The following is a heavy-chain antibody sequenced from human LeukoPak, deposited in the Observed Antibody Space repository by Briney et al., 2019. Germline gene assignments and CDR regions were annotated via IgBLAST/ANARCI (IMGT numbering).Heavy chain of an antibody. V-gene: IGHV4-59*08. CDR2: IYYSGST. CDR3: ARARIVANAYYFDY. CDR1: GGSISSYY. D-gene: IGHD5-12*01. J-gene: IGHJ4*02. Sequence: SETLSLTCTVSGGSISSYYWSWIRQPPGKGLEWIGYIYYSGSTNYDPSLKSRVTISVDTSKNQFSLKLSSVTAADTAVYYCARARIVANAYYFDYWGQGTLVTVSS.